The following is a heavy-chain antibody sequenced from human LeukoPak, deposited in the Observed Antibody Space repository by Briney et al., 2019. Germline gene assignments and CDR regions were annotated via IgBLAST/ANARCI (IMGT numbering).Heavy chain of an antibody. CDR1: GGSISSSSYY. Sequence: SETLSLTCTVSGGSISSSSYYWGWTRQPPGKGLEWIGSIYYSGSTYYNPSLKSRVTISVDTSKNQFSLKLSSVTAADTAVYYCAKGLAYYDILTGYYNDAFDIWGQGTMVTVSS. CDR3: AKGLAYYDILTGYYNDAFDI. D-gene: IGHD3-9*01. J-gene: IGHJ3*02. V-gene: IGHV4-39*07. CDR2: IYYSGST.